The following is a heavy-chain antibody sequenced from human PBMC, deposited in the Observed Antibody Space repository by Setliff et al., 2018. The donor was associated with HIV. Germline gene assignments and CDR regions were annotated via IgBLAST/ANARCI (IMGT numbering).Heavy chain of an antibody. J-gene: IGHJ4*02. CDR2: FHHSGST. CDR3: ARHRDGGTYPLDY. V-gene: IGHV4-38-2*01. D-gene: IGHD1-26*01. Sequence: SETLSLTCSVSGYSINTAYYWGWIRQSPGKGLEWIGGFHHSGSTHYNPSLKSRVTISGQTSKNRFSLQLTSVTAADTAAYYCARHRDGGTYPLDYWGQGTLVTVSS. CDR1: GYSINTAYY.